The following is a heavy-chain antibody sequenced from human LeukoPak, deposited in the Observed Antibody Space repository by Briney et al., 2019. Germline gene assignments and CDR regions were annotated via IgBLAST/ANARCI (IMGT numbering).Heavy chain of an antibody. CDR2: ISSSGSTI. V-gene: IGHV3-11*01. CDR3: ARGAEIMITFGGVIVPSYFDY. Sequence: GGSLRLSFAASGFTFSDYYMSWIRQAPGKGLEWVSYISSSGSTIYYADSVKGRFTISRDNAKNSLYLQMNSLRAEDTAVYYCARGAEIMITFGGVIVPSYFDYWGQGTLVTVSS. J-gene: IGHJ4*02. CDR1: GFTFSDYY. D-gene: IGHD3-16*02.